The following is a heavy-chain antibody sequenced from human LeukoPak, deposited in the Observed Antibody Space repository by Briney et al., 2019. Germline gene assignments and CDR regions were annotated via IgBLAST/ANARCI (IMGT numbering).Heavy chain of an antibody. D-gene: IGHD3-10*01. CDR2: IKQDGSEK. CDR3: ARDRTPWGFGEIFDY. V-gene: IGHV3-7*01. Sequence: GGSLRLSCAASGFTFSSYWMSWVRQAPGKGLEWVANIKQDGSEKYYVDSVKGRFTISRDNAKNPLYLQMNSLRAEDTAVYYCARDRTPWGFGEIFDYWGQGTLVTVSS. CDR1: GFTFSSYW. J-gene: IGHJ4*02.